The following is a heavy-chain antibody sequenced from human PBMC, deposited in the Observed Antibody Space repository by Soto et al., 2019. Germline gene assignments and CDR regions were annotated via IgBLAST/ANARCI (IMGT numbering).Heavy chain of an antibody. J-gene: IGHJ4*02. D-gene: IGHD6-19*01. CDR1: GFTFSTYA. CDR3: ARDKSPYSSGWHNRHFDY. Sequence: QVQLVESGGGVVQPGRSLRLSCAASGFTFSTYAMHWVRQAPGKGLEWVAVISYDGSNKYYADSVKGRFTISRDNSKHTLYLQMNSLRAEDTAVYYWARDKSPYSSGWHNRHFDYWGQGTLVTVSS. V-gene: IGHV3-30-3*01. CDR2: ISYDGSNK.